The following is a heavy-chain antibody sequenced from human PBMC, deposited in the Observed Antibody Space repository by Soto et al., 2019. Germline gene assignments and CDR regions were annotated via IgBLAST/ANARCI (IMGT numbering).Heavy chain of an antibody. V-gene: IGHV3-23*01. D-gene: IGHD3-3*01. CDR1: GFPFGSYA. CDR2: ISGNGNVK. Sequence: EVQLLESGGGLVQPGGSLRLSCVVSGFPFGSYAMNWVRQAPGKGLEWVSGISGNGNVKYYPNSVKGRFSISRDNSKSTLCLQMSSLRAEDTALYYCAKDDFRSDRAKAWFDPWGQGTLVTVSS. CDR3: AKDDFRSDRAKAWFDP. J-gene: IGHJ5*02.